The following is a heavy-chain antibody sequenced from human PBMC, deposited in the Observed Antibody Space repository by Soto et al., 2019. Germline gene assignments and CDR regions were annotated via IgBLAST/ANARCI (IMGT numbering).Heavy chain of an antibody. CDR2: IYDSGTT. V-gene: IGHV4-59*08. J-gene: IGHJ4*02. Sequence: QVQLRESGPGLVRPSETLSLTCTVSGGSITGYYWSWIRQPPGKGLEWIGYIYDSGTTTYNAALKSRVTISADTSKNQFSLNLRSETAADTAVYYCARRNYGEEGYFFDFWGQGLLVTVSS. CDR1: GGSITGYY. D-gene: IGHD4-17*01. CDR3: ARRNYGEEGYFFDF.